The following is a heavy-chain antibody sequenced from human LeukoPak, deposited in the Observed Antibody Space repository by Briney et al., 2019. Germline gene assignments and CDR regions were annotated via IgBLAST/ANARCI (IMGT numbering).Heavy chain of an antibody. CDR1: GLTVSSNY. CDR2: IYSGGST. J-gene: IGHJ4*02. CDR3: ARDYREGSSWEFDY. Sequence: GGSLRLSCAASGLTVSSNYMSWVRQAPGKGLEWVSVIYSGGSTYYADSVKGRFTISRDNSKNTLYLQMNSLRAEDTAVYYCARDYREGSSWEFDYWGQGTLVTVSS. D-gene: IGHD6-13*01. V-gene: IGHV3-53*01.